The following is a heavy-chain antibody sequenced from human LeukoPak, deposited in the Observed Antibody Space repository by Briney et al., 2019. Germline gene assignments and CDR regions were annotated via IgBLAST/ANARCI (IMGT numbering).Heavy chain of an antibody. V-gene: IGHV3-74*01. D-gene: IGHD6-19*01. J-gene: IGHJ6*02. CDR2: INSDGSST. CDR1: GFTFSSYW. CDR3: ARDLTVAAYYYYYYGMDV. Sequence: QPGGSLRLSCAASGFTFSSYWMHWVRQAPGKGLVWASRINSDGSSTSYADSVKGRFTISRDNAKNTLYLQMNSLRAEDTAVYYCARDLTVAAYYYYYYGMDVWGQGTTVTVSS.